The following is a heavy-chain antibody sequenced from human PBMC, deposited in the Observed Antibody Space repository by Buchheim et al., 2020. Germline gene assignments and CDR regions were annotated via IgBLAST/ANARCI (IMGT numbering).Heavy chain of an antibody. D-gene: IGHD6-25*01. CDR3: ARGIAATANPNWFDP. CDR2: ITSDGSGT. Sequence: EVQLVESGGGLVQPGGSLRLSCAASGFSFSSYWMHWVRQAPGRGLMWVSRITSDGSGTGYADSVTGRFTISRDNAKNTLYLQMNSLSPEDTAVYFCARGIAATANPNWFDPWGQGT. J-gene: IGHJ5*02. CDR1: GFSFSSYW. V-gene: IGHV3-74*01.